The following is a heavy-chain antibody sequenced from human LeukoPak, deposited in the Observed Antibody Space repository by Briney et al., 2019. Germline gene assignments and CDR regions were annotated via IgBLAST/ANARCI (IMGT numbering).Heavy chain of an antibody. CDR1: GGSFSGYY. D-gene: IGHD3-22*01. CDR2: INHSGST. Sequence: PSETLSLTCAVSGGSFSGYYWSWIRQPPGKGLEWIGEINHSGSTNYNPSLKSRGTMSADTSKNQFSLKLNSVTAADTAVYYCARPYYYETNGDDNWGQGALVTVSS. V-gene: IGHV4-34*01. CDR3: ARPYYYETNGDDN. J-gene: IGHJ4*02.